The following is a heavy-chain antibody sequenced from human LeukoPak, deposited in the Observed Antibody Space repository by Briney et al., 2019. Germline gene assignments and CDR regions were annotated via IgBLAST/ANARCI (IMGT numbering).Heavy chain of an antibody. CDR2: ISSSSSYI. J-gene: IGHJ4*02. Sequence: PGGSLRLSCGASGFTFSSYAMNWVRQAPGKGLEWVSSISSSSSYIYYADSVKGRFTISRDNAKNSLYLQMNSLRAEDTAVYYCARDLRIRFLEWLSARGFDYWGQGTLVTVSS. V-gene: IGHV3-21*01. CDR3: ARDLRIRFLEWLSARGFDY. D-gene: IGHD3-3*01. CDR1: GFTFSSYA.